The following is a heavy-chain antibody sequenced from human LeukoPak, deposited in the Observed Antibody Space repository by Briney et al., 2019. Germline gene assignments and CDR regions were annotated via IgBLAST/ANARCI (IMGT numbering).Heavy chain of an antibody. Sequence: ASVKVSCKASGYTFTGYYMHWVRQAPGQGLEWMGWINPNSGGTNYAQKFQGRVTMTRDTSISTAYMELSRLRSDNTAVYYCASHGYSSSWYRLSLGYYYMDVWGKGTTVTVSS. CDR2: INPNSGGT. D-gene: IGHD6-13*01. J-gene: IGHJ6*03. CDR1: GYTFTGYY. CDR3: ASHGYSSSWYRLSLGYYYMDV. V-gene: IGHV1-2*02.